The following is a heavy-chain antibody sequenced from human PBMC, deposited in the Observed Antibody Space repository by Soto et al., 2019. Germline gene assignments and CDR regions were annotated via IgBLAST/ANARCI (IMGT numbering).Heavy chain of an antibody. V-gene: IGHV1-69*06. D-gene: IGHD2-15*01. CDR1: GATFTNYA. J-gene: IGHJ6*02. CDR3: ASTDCSSHSCSIRGHHYYYGMDV. CDR2: FIPPLGTL. Sequence: QVQLVQSGSEVKNPGSSVRVSCQGSGATFTNYAVSWVRQAPGQGLEWLGGFIPPLGTLDIAQKFQGRITLFADTSRTTVDIELRSLTSEDTALYYCASTDCSSHSCSIRGHHYYYGMDVLGQETSVTVS.